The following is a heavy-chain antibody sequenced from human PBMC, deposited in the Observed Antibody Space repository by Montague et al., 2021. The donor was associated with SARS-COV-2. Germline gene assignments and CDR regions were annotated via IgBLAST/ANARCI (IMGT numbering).Heavy chain of an antibody. Sequence: SLRLSCAASGLTSGDYQMTWVRQAPGKGLQWVANINQDETAKTYVDSVKGRFTISRDNAKNSLILQMNSLKDEGTAVYYCARSPRGSGTGWLDYWGQGTLVTVSS. V-gene: IGHV3-7*01. CDR3: ARSPRGSGTGWLDY. CDR1: GLTSGDYQ. CDR2: INQDETAK. J-gene: IGHJ4*02. D-gene: IGHD3/OR15-3a*01.